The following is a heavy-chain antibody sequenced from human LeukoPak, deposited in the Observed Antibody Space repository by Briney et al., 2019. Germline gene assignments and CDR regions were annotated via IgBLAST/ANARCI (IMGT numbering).Heavy chain of an antibody. D-gene: IGHD2-2*01. CDR1: GFTFSSYA. Sequence: GGSLRLSCAASGFTFSSYAMHWVRQAPGKGLEYVSAISSNGGSTYYANSVKGRFTISRDNSKNTLYLQMGSLRAEDMAVYYCARMADCSSTSCCFDYWGQGTLVTVSS. CDR3: ARMADCSSTSCCFDY. V-gene: IGHV3-64*01. J-gene: IGHJ4*02. CDR2: ISSNGGST.